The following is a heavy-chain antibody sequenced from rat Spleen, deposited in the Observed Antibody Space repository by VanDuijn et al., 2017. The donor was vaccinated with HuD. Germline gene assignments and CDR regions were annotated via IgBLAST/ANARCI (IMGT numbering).Heavy chain of an antibody. CDR3: ASGLYNWFTY. V-gene: IGHV5-29*01. CDR2: IRYDGSNT. Sequence: EVQLVESDGGLVQPGRSLKLSCAASGFTFSDYYMAWVRQAPTKGLEWVATIRYDGSNTYYLASVRGRFTISRDNVENTVYLQMNSLRSEDTATYYCASGLYNWFTYWGQGTLVTVSS. CDR1: GFTFSDYY. J-gene: IGHJ3*01.